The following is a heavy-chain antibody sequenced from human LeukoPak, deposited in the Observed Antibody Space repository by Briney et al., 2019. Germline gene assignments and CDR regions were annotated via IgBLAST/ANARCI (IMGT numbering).Heavy chain of an antibody. Sequence: ASVKVSCTASGYTFTDYGIQWVRQAPGQGLEWMGWINAGNGNTKYLQKFQGRVTITGDTSASKAYLDLSSLRSEDTAVYYCARGKWVGHTHGYYLDYWGQGTLVTVSS. CDR2: INAGNGNT. CDR1: GYTFTDYG. D-gene: IGHD6-19*01. CDR3: ARGKWVGHTHGYYLDY. V-gene: IGHV1-3*01. J-gene: IGHJ4*02.